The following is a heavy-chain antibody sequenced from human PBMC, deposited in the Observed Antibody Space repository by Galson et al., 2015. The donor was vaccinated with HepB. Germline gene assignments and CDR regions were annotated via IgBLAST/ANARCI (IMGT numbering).Heavy chain of an antibody. CDR2: ISYDGRTQ. CDR3: ARDSGYVSGWYAGRGGFDY. J-gene: IGHJ4*02. Sequence: SLRLSCAASGFTLSSYAIHWVRQAPGKGLEWVTVISYDGRTQNYADSVVGRFTISRDNSKDTVYLQMSSLGADDTAVYYCARDSGYVSGWYAGRGGFDYWGQGALVIVSS. CDR1: GFTLSSYA. V-gene: IGHV3-30*03. D-gene: IGHD6-19*01.